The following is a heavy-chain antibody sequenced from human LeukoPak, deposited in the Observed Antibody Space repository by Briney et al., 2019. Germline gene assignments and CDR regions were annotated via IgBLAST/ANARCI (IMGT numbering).Heavy chain of an antibody. D-gene: IGHD2-15*01. J-gene: IGHJ3*02. Sequence: PGGSLRLSCAASGFTFSTDAMNWIRQAPGKGLEWVSTISGGGPRTYYADSVKGRFTISRDTANNTVYLLMSSLRAEDTAVYYCAKGTCTAKSCYGYAFDMWGQGTKVTVSS. CDR2: ISGGGPRT. CDR1: GFTFSTDA. CDR3: AKGTCTAKSCYGYAFDM. V-gene: IGHV3-23*01.